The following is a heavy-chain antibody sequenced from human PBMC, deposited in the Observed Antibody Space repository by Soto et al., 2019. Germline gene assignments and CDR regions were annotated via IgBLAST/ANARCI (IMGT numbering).Heavy chain of an antibody. CDR2: IIPILGIA. J-gene: IGHJ4*02. V-gene: IGHV1-69*02. D-gene: IGHD3-10*02. CDR3: ARGPETGLLGSDY. CDR1: GGTFSSYT. Sequence: ASVKVSCKASGGTFSSYTISWVRQAPGQGLEWMGRIIPILGIANYAQKFQGRVTITADKSTSTAYMELGSLRSEDTAVYYCARGPETGLLGSDYWGQGTLVTVSS.